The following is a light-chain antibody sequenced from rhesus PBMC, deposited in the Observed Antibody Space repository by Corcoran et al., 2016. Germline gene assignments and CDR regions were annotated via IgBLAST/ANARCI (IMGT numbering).Light chain of an antibody. Sequence: DIHMTQSPSSLSASVGDKVTITCRASQGISNTLAWYQQNPGKAPKLLIYGASKLKSGAPSRFSGSGSGTDCTLTISSLQPEDFAVYYCQQRNSYPDSFGQGTKVEIK. CDR2: GAS. J-gene: IGKJ2*01. CDR3: QQRNSYPDS. CDR1: QGISNT. V-gene: IGKV1-33*01.